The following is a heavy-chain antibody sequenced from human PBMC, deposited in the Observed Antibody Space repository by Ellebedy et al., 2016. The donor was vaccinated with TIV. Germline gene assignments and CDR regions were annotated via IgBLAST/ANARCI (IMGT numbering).Heavy chain of an antibody. CDR3: ARGQAEWFGGNLLDY. V-gene: IGHV4-31*03. Sequence: LRLXXTVSGGSISSGGYYWSWIRQHPGKGLEWIGYIYYSGSTYYNPSLKSRVTISVDTSKNQFSLKLSSVTAADTAVYYCARGQAEWFGGNLLDYWGQGALVTVSS. J-gene: IGHJ4*02. CDR1: GGSISSGGYY. CDR2: IYYSGST. D-gene: IGHD3-10*01.